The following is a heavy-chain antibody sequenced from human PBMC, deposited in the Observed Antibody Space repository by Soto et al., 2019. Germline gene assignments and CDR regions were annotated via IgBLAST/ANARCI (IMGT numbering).Heavy chain of an antibody. Sequence: QGQLQESGPGLVKPSGTLSLTCAVSSGSIDTTNWWSWVRQPPGKGLEWIGEIFHSGNTYYNPSLASRVTISVDTSKNQFSLNLRSVTAADTAVYYCARRTWGMDVWGQGTTVTVSS. J-gene: IGHJ6*02. CDR1: SGSIDTTNW. D-gene: IGHD2-8*01. CDR3: ARRTWGMDV. CDR2: IFHSGNT. V-gene: IGHV4-4*02.